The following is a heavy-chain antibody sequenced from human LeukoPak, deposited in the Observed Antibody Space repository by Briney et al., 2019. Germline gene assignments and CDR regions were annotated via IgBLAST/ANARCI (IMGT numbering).Heavy chain of an antibody. D-gene: IGHD3-10*01. J-gene: IGHJ4*02. CDR2: MNPNSGNT. Sequence: GASVKVSCKASGYTFTSYDINWVRQATGQGLEWMGWMNPNSGNTGYAQKFQGRVTMTRNTSISTAYMDLSSLRSEDTAVYYCARGRFGELLQNIDYWGQGTLVTVSS. V-gene: IGHV1-8*01. CDR3: ARGRFGELLQNIDY. CDR1: GYTFTSYD.